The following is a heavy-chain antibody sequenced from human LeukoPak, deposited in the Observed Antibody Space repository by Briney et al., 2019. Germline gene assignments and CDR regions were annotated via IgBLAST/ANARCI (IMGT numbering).Heavy chain of an antibody. D-gene: IGHD1-26*01. CDR2: IKQDGSEK. CDR3: ASLSGSPPYYFDY. V-gene: IGHV3-7*01. J-gene: IGHJ4*02. Sequence: GGSLRLSCAASGFTFSSYWMSWVRQAPGKGLEWVANIKQDGSEKYYVDSVKGRFTISRDNAKNSLYLQMNSLRAEDTAVYYCASLSGSPPYYFDYWGQGTLVTVSS. CDR1: GFTFSSYW.